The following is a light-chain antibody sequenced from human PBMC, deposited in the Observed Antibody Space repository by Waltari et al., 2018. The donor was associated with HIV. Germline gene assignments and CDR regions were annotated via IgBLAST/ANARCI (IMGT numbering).Light chain of an antibody. CDR2: EVS. J-gene: IGLJ2*01. V-gene: IGLV2-14*01. CDR1: SRDVGGYNY. Sequence: QSALTQPASVSGSPGQSITISCTGTSRDVGGYNYVSWYQQHPGKAPKLMIYEVSNRPSWVSNRFSGSKSGNTASLTISGLQAEDESNYYCSSYTSSDTVVFGGGTKLTVL. CDR3: SSYTSSDTVV.